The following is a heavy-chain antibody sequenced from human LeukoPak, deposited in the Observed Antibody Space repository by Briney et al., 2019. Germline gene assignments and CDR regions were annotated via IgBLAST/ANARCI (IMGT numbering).Heavy chain of an antibody. J-gene: IGHJ4*02. Sequence: SETLSLTCTVSGGSISSSNYYWSWIRQPAGKGLEWIGRIYTSGSTNYNPSLKSRVTISVDTSKNQFSLKLSSVTAADTAVYYCASYGEYYYDSSGYYRLLDYWGQGTLVTVSS. CDR1: GGSISSSNYY. CDR3: ASYGEYYYDSSGYYRLLDY. CDR2: IYTSGST. V-gene: IGHV4-61*02. D-gene: IGHD3-22*01.